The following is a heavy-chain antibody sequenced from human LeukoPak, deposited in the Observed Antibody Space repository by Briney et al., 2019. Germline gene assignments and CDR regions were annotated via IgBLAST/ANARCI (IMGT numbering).Heavy chain of an antibody. Sequence: PSETLSLTCTVSGVSISGISWSWIRQPPGKALEWIGYLSDSGTTSYNPSLKSRVSISGDTSRNQFSLNLTSVTAADTAVYYCARHACCGTDPFNTWGQGALVTVSS. CDR1: GVSISGIS. CDR2: LSDSGTT. J-gene: IGHJ5*02. CDR3: ARHACCGTDPFNT. V-gene: IGHV4-59*08. D-gene: IGHD2-21*01.